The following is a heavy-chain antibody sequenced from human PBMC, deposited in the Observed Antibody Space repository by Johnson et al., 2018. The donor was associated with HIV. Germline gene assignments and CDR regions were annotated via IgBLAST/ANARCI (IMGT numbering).Heavy chain of an antibody. D-gene: IGHD3-22*01. Sequence: QVQLVESGGGVVQPGRSMRLSCAASGLNFSDYSMHWVRQAPGKGLEWVAVISFDGSTKYYADSVKGRLTISRDNSNNTLYLQMNSLRVEDTAVYLCARGRISMKVVDLRGGGFDIWGQGTMVTVSS. CDR1: GLNFSDYS. J-gene: IGHJ3*02. V-gene: IGHV3-30*04. CDR2: ISFDGSTK. CDR3: ARGRISMKVVDLRGGGFDI.